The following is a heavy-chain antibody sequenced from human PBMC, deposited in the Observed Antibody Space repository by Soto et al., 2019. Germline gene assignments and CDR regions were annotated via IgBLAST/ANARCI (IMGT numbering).Heavy chain of an antibody. V-gene: IGHV4-59*01. CDR3: ARLQWLAWFDP. CDR1: GGSISSYY. CDR2: IYYSGST. J-gene: IGHJ5*02. Sequence: PSETLSLTCTVSGGSISSYYWSWIRQPPGKGLEWIGYIYYSGSTNYNPSLKSRVTISVDTSKNQFSLKLSSVTAADTAVYYCARLQWLAWFDPWGQGTLVTVSS. D-gene: IGHD6-19*01.